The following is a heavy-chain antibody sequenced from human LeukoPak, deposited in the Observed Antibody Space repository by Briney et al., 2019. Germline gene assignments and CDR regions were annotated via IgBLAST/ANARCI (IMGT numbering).Heavy chain of an antibody. D-gene: IGHD1-26*01. CDR1: GYTFTSYY. CDR2: INPSGGST. Sequence: ASVKVSCKASGYTFTSYYMHWARQAPGQGLEWMGIINPSGGSTSFAQKFQGRVTMTRDTSTSTVYMELRSLRSEDTAVYYCAREGIVGATTVDYWGQGTLVTVSS. J-gene: IGHJ4*02. V-gene: IGHV1-46*01. CDR3: AREGIVGATTVDY.